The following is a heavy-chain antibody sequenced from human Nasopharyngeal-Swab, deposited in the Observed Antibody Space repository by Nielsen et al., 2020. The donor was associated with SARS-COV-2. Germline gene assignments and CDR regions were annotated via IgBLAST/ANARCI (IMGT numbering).Heavy chain of an antibody. CDR3: ARDSEVWNALDI. V-gene: IGHV4-39*01. CDR1: GGSISSSSYY. Sequence: SETLSLTCTVSGGSISSSSYYWGWIRQPPGKGLEWIGSIYYSGSTYYNPSLKSRVTISVDSSKNQFSLKLSSVTAADTAVYYCARDSEVWNALDIWGQGTMVTVSS. D-gene: IGHD3-16*01. CDR2: IYYSGST. J-gene: IGHJ3*02.